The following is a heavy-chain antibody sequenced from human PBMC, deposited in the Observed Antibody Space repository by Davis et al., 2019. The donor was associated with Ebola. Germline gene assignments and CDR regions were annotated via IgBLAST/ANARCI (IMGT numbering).Heavy chain of an antibody. CDR3: AADRDFWSGYDSDFDY. V-gene: IGHV1-46*01. J-gene: IGHJ4*02. Sequence: AASVKVSCKASGYTFTSYYMHWVRQAPGQGLEWMGIINPSGGSTSYAQKFQGRVTMTRDTSTSTVYMELSSLRSEDTAVYYCAADRDFWSGYDSDFDYWGQGTLVTVSS. CDR1: GYTFTSYY. D-gene: IGHD3-3*01. CDR2: INPSGGST.